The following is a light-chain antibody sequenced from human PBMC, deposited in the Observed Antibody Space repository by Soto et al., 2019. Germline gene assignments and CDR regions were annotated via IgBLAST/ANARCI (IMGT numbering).Light chain of an antibody. V-gene: IGKV1-27*01. CDR1: PASSNY. CDR3: QKNTCAPLT. CDR2: AAT. Sequence: DIQMTHSPSSLSASVGDRETTTCRASPASSNYLAWYQQKPGKGPNLLIYAATTLQSGVPSRFSGSGSGTDFTLTISSLQPEDVATYYWQKNTCAPLTFGGGTKVDIK. J-gene: IGKJ4*01.